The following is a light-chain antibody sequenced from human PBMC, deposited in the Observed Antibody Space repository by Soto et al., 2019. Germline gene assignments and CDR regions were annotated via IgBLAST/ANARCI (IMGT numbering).Light chain of an antibody. CDR3: QQYGSSPT. Sequence: EIVLPQSPGTLSLSAGERATLSCRASQTVSNNYLAWYQHKPGQPPRLLIYAASNRAGGIPDRFSGSGSGTDFTLTISRLEPEDFAVYYCQQYGSSPTFGEGTRLEIK. J-gene: IGKJ5*01. V-gene: IGKV3-20*01. CDR2: AAS. CDR1: QTVSNNY.